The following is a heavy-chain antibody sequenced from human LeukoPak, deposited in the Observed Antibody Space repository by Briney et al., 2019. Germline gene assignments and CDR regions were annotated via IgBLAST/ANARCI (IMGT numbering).Heavy chain of an antibody. CDR3: ARGGAYFDY. CDR2: IKEDGSAK. CDR1: GLTFTTYW. J-gene: IGHJ4*02. Sequence: GGSLRLSCAASGLTFTTYWMTWVRQAPGRGLEWVANIKEDGSAKYYVDSVKGRFTISRDNAKNSLFLQMNSLRVEDTAVYYCARGGAYFDYWGQGTLVTVSS. V-gene: IGHV3-7*01. D-gene: IGHD1-26*01.